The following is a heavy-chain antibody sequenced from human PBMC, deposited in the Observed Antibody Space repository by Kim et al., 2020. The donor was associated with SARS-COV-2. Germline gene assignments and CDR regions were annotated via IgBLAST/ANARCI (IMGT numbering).Heavy chain of an antibody. Sequence: GGSLRLSCAASGFTFSGYSMNWVRQAPGMGLEWVSYISSTSSTLSDADSVKGRFTISRDNAKNSLYLQMNSLRAEDTAVYYCTRESAYGFDYWGQGTLVTVSS. CDR1: GFTFSGYS. J-gene: IGHJ4*02. CDR2: ISSTSSTL. CDR3: TRESAYGFDY. D-gene: IGHD2-21*01. V-gene: IGHV3-48*04.